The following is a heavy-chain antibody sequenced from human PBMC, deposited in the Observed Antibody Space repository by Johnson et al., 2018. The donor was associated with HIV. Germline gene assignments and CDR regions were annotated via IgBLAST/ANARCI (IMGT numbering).Heavy chain of an antibody. CDR1: GFTFSNYA. D-gene: IGHD4-11*01. CDR2: IGGSGSTT. J-gene: IGHJ3*02. Sequence: VQLVESGGGLVQPGGSLRLSCAGSGFTFSNYAMGWVRQAPGKGLEWVSTIGGSGSTTYYPDSVKGRFTISRDNSKNTLYLQMNSLRAEDTAVHYCARNEYSNDGGRDAFDIWGQGTMVTVPS. CDR3: ARNEYSNDGGRDAFDI. V-gene: IGHV3-23*04.